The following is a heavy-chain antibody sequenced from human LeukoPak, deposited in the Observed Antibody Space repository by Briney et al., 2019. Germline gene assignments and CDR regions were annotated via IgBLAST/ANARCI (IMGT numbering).Heavy chain of an antibody. CDR1: GYTFTDYY. CDR2: INPNSGVT. CDR3: ARAPETWELLAGGFDP. Sequence: GASVKVSCKASGYTFTDYYMHWVRQAPGQGLEWMGWINPNSGVTNYAQNFQGRATMTRDTSISTAYMELSRLRSDDTAVYYCARAPETWELLAGGFDPWGQGTLVTVSS. V-gene: IGHV1-2*02. J-gene: IGHJ5*02. D-gene: IGHD1-26*01.